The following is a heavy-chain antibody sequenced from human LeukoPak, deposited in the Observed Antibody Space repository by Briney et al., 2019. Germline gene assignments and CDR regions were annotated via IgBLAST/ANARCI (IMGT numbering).Heavy chain of an antibody. J-gene: IGHJ4*02. CDR1: GFTFSNAW. V-gene: IGHV3-15*01. D-gene: IGHD3-10*01. CDR2: IKSKTDGGTT. CDR3: ARDRGSYGSGSYIDY. Sequence: GGSLRLSCAASGFTFSNAWMSWVRQAPGKGLEWVGRIKSKTDGGTTDYAAPVKGRFTISRGDSKNTLYLQMNSLKTEDTAVYYCARDRGSYGSGSYIDYWGQGTLVTVSS.